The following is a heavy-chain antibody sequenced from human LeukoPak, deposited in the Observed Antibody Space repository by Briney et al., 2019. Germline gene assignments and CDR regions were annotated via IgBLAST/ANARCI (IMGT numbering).Heavy chain of an antibody. Sequence: SETLSLTCTVSGGSISSSSYYWGWIRQPPGKGLEWIGSIYYSGSTYYNPSLKSRVTISVDTSKNQFSLKLSSVTAADTAVYYCARVGSDYGDPYYFDYWGQGTLVTVSS. V-gene: IGHV4-39*01. CDR3: ARVGSDYGDPYYFDY. CDR1: GGSISSSSYY. CDR2: IYYSGST. D-gene: IGHD4-17*01. J-gene: IGHJ4*02.